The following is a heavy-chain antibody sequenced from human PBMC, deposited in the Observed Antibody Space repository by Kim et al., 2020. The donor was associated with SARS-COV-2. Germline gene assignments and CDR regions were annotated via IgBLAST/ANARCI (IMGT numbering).Heavy chain of an antibody. D-gene: IGHD3-16*02. CDR3: VRATVITPRHFDR. J-gene: IGHJ4*02. Sequence: PSLKRRVSVSVNTSKNQFSLKVTSMTAADTAVYYCVRATVITPRHFDRWGQGTLVTVSS. V-gene: IGHV4-31*02.